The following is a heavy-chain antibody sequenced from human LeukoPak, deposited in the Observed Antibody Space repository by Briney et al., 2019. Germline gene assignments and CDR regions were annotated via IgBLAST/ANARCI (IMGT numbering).Heavy chain of an antibody. Sequence: LETLSLTCTVSGGSISSYYWSWIRQPPGKGLEWIGYIYYSGSTNYNPSLKSRVTISVDTSKNQFSLKLSSVTAADTAVYYCARGRTIFGNDYWGQGTLVTVSS. V-gene: IGHV4-59*01. CDR3: ARGRTIFGNDY. D-gene: IGHD3-3*01. CDR1: GGSISSYY. CDR2: IYYSGST. J-gene: IGHJ4*02.